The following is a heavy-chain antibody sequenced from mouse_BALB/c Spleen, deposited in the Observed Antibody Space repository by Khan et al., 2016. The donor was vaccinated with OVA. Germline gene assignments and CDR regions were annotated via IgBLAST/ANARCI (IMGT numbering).Heavy chain of an antibody. CDR3: ARGYFGNYEFAC. V-gene: IGHV1S132*01. D-gene: IGHD2-1*01. CDR1: GYTFTSYW. J-gene: IGHJ3*01. CDR2: IFPGTGTT. Sequence: QVQLKESGAELVKPGASVKLSCKTSGYTFTSYWIQWVKQRPGQGLGWIGQIFPGTGTTYYNENFKGKATLTVDTSSNTAYMQFSSLNSEVSAVYFCARGYFGNYEFACWGQGTLVTVSP.